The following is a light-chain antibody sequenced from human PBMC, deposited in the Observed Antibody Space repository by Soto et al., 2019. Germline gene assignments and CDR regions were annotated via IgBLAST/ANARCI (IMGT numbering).Light chain of an antibody. J-gene: IGKJ4*01. CDR2: AAS. V-gene: IGKV1-39*01. CDR1: QSISSY. CDR3: QQSYSTLT. Sequence: DIQMTQSPSSLSASVGDRVTITCRASQSISSYLNWYQQKPGKAPKLLIYAASSLQSGVPSRFSDSGSGTDFTLTNSSLQPEDFATYYCQQSYSTLTFGGGTKVEIK.